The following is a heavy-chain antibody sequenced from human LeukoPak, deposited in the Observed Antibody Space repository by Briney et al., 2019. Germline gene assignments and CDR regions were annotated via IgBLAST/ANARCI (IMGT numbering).Heavy chain of an antibody. CDR2: INHSGGST. J-gene: IGHJ2*01. CDR1: GYTFTSYY. Sequence: ASVKVSCKASGYTFTSYYMHWVRQAPGQGLEWMEIINHSGGSTSYAQKFQGRLTMTRHTSTNTVYMELSSLRAEDTAVYYCGRVTQMAWYFDLWGRGTLVTVSS. D-gene: IGHD5-24*01. CDR3: GRVTQMAWYFDL. V-gene: IGHV1-46*03.